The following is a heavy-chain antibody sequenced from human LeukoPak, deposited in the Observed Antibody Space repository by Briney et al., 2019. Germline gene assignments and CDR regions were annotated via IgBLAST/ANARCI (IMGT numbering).Heavy chain of an antibody. CDR3: ARDGDCSGGNCYRGFDY. D-gene: IGHD2-15*01. CDR1: GYTFTSYA. CDR2: INTNTGNP. V-gene: IGHV7-4-1*02. J-gene: IGHJ4*02. Sequence: ASVKVSCKASGYTFTSYAMNWVRQAPGQGLEWMGWINTNTGNPTYAQGFTGRFVFSLDTSVSTAYLQISSLKAEDTAVYYCARDGDCSGGNCYRGFDYWGQGTLVTVSS.